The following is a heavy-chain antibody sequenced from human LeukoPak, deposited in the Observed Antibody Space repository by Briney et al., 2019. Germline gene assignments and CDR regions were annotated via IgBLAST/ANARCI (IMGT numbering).Heavy chain of an antibody. Sequence: ASVKVSCKVSGDTLTELSTHWVRQAPGKGLEWMGGFDPEHGEMIYAQKLQGRVTMTEDRSTDTAYMELSSLSSEDKAVYYCGKGGPWDLLKYWGKGTLVTVSS. CDR2: FDPEHGEM. V-gene: IGHV1-24*01. D-gene: IGHD3-9*01. J-gene: IGHJ4*02. CDR3: GKGGPWDLLKY. CDR1: GDTLTELS.